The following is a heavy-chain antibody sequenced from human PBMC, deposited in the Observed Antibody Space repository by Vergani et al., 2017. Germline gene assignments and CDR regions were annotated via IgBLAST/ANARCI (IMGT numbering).Heavy chain of an antibody. V-gene: IGHV4-34*01. CDR2: IYHSGST. Sequence: QVQLQQWGAGLLKPSETLSLTCAVYGGSFSGYYWGWIRQPPGKGLEWIGSIYHSGSTYYNPSLKSRVTISVDTSKNQFSLKLSSVTAADTAVYYCAREGYYDSSGYYVDDAFDIWGQGTMVTVSS. J-gene: IGHJ3*02. D-gene: IGHD3-22*01. CDR1: GGSFSGYY. CDR3: AREGYYDSSGYYVDDAFDI.